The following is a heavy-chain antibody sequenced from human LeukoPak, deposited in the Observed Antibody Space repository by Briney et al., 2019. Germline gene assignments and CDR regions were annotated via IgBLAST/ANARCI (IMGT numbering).Heavy chain of an antibody. D-gene: IGHD5-18*01. V-gene: IGHV4-34*01. Sequence: SETLSLTCAVSGTSFSSYYWSWIRQPPGKGLEWIGEVNHSGYTNDNPSLKSRVTISVDTSKNQFSLRLRSVTAADTAVYYCARGGYSYVALYMDVWGKGTTVTVSS. CDR2: VNHSGYT. J-gene: IGHJ6*03. CDR1: GTSFSSYY. CDR3: ARGGYSYVALYMDV.